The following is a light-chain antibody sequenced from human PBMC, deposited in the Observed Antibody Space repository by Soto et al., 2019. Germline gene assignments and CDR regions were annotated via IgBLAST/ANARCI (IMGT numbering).Light chain of an antibody. CDR2: AAS. Sequence: DIQMTQSPSSLSASVGDRVTITCRASQGVTNDLGWYQQKPGKAPKRLIYAASSLQSGVPSRFSGGGSGTFFSFSINSLQPEDIATYYCQKHDGVPLFGPGTKVEIK. J-gene: IGKJ3*01. CDR1: QGVTND. V-gene: IGKV1-17*01. CDR3: QKHDGVPL.